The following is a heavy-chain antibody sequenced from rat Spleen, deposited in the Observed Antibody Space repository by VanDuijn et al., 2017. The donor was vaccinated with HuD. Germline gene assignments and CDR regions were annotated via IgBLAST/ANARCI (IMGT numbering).Heavy chain of an antibody. CDR1: GFTFSDYN. D-gene: IGHD1-2*01. CDR2: ISYDGSST. Sequence: EVQLVESDGGLVQPGRSLKLSCTASGFTFSDYNMAWVRQAPKKSLEWVATISYDGSSTYYRDSVKGRFTISRDNAKSTLYLQMDSLRSEDTATYYCARGEQLYPGFAYWGQGVVVTVSS. J-gene: IGHJ2*01. V-gene: IGHV5-7*01. CDR3: ARGEQLYPGFAY.